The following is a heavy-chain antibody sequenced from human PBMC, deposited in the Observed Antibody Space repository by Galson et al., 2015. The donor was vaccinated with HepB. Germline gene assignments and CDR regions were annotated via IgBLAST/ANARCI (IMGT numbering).Heavy chain of an antibody. CDR1: GFTFSSYA. V-gene: IGHV3-30-3*01. CDR2: ISYDGSNK. D-gene: IGHD5-24*01. Sequence: SLRLSCAASGFTFSSYAMHWVRQAPGKGLEWVAVISYDGSNKYYADSVKGRFTISRDNSKNTLYLQMNSLRAEDTAVYYCARGSRDGSQSFDYWGQGTLVTVSS. CDR3: ARGSRDGSQSFDY. J-gene: IGHJ4*02.